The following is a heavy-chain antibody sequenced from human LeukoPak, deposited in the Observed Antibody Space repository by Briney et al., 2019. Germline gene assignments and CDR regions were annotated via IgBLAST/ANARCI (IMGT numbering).Heavy chain of an antibody. CDR2: ISGSGGST. D-gene: IGHD3-10*01. Sequence: GGSLRLSCAASGFTFSSYAMSWVRQAPEKGLEWVSAISGSGGSTYYADSVKGRFTISRDNSKNTLYLQMNSLRAEDTAVYYCAKGKYYGSGSYPSFDYWGQGTLVTVSS. CDR1: GFTFSSYA. V-gene: IGHV3-23*01. CDR3: AKGKYYGSGSYPSFDY. J-gene: IGHJ4*02.